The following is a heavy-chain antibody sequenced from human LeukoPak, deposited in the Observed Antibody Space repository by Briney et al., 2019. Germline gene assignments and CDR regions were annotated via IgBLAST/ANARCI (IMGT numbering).Heavy chain of an antibody. CDR1: GFTFSSYA. Sequence: GGSLRLSCAASGFTFSSYAMGWVRQAPGKGLEWVSAISGSGGSTYYADSVKGRFTISRDNSKNTLYLQMNSLRAEDTAVYYCAKDRSRAAGTSYWYFDLWGRGTLVTVSS. CDR2: ISGSGGST. D-gene: IGHD6-13*01. CDR3: AKDRSRAAGTSYWYFDL. V-gene: IGHV3-23*01. J-gene: IGHJ2*01.